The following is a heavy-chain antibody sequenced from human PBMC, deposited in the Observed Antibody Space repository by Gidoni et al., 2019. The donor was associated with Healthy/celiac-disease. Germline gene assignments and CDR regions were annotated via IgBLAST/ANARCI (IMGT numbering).Heavy chain of an antibody. V-gene: IGHV1-69*01. D-gene: IGHD3-22*01. CDR2: IIPIFGTA. CDR3: ARDISLPMIVVVNYYYGMDV. J-gene: IGHJ6*02. Sequence: QVQLVQSGAEVKKPGSSVKVSCKASGGTFSSYAISWVRQAPGQGLEWMGGIIPIFGTANYAQKFQGRVTITADESTSTAYMELSSLRSEDTAVYYCARDISLPMIVVVNYYYGMDVWGQGTTVTVSS. CDR1: GGTFSSYA.